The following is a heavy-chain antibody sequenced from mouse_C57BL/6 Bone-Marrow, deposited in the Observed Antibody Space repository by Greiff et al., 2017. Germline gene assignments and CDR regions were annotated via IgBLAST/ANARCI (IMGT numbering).Heavy chain of an antibody. CDR2: ISNGGGST. V-gene: IGHV5-12*01. CDR1: GFTFSDYY. D-gene: IGHD2-2*01. Sequence: EVQVVESGGGLVQPGGSLKLSCAASGFTFSDYYMYWVRQTPEKRLEWVAYISNGGGSTYYPDTVKGRFPISRDNAKNTLYLQMSRLKSEDTAMYYCARLGYGYDGAWFAYWGQGTLVTVSA. CDR3: ARLGYGYDGAWFAY. J-gene: IGHJ3*01.